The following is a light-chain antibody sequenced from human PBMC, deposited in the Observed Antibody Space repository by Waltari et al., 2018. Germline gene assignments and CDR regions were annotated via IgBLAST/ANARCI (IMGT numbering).Light chain of an antibody. Sequence: DIQMTKSPSTLSASVGDRVTITCRASQSISEYLAWYQQKPGKAPKLLIYKASSLESGVPSRFSGSGSGTEFTLTISSLQPDDFATYYCQQYNTYSGTFGRGTTVDVK. J-gene: IGKJ1*01. CDR1: QSISEY. V-gene: IGKV1-5*03. CDR2: KAS. CDR3: QQYNTYSGT.